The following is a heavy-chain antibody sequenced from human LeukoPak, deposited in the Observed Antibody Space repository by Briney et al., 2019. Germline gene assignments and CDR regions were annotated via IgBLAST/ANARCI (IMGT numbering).Heavy chain of an antibody. CDR1: GFTFSSYA. J-gene: IGHJ4*02. CDR2: ISYDGSNK. CDR3: ARGTLGYCSGGSCFHFDY. V-gene: IGHV3-30*01. D-gene: IGHD2-15*01. Sequence: GGSLRLSCAASGFTFSSYAMHWVCQAPGKGLEWVAVISYDGSNKYYADSVKGRFTISRDNSKNTLYLQMNSLRAEDTAVYYCARGTLGYCSGGSCFHFDYWGQGTLVTVSS.